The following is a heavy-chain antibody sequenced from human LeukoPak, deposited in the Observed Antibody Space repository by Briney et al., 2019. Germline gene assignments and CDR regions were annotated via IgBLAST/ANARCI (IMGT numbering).Heavy chain of an antibody. CDR1: GYTFTDYY. CDR2: INPNDGDT. CDR3: ARANFLYCSSSTCLFDY. D-gene: IGHD2-2*01. V-gene: IGHV1-2*02. Sequence: GASVKVSCKASGYTFTDYYMHWVRQALRQGFGWMGWINPNDGDTNYTQKFQSRVTMTWDTSISTAHMGVSRLRSDDTAVYYCARANFLYCSSSTCLFDYWGQGTLVTVSS. J-gene: IGHJ4*02.